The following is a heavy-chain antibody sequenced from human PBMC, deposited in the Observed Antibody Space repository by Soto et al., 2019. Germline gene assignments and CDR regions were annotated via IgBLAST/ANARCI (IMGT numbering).Heavy chain of an antibody. CDR1: GDSVSSDSAA. V-gene: IGHV6-1*01. D-gene: IGHD1-26*01. CDR3: VRAPPVIGANWFDP. Sequence: LSLTCAISGDSVSSDSAAWNWIRQSPSRGLEWLGRTYYRSKWFHDYAVSVKSRIIINADTSKNQFSLQLTSVTPEDTAIYYCVRAPPVIGANWFDPWGQGTLVTVSS. CDR2: TYYRSKWFH. J-gene: IGHJ5*02.